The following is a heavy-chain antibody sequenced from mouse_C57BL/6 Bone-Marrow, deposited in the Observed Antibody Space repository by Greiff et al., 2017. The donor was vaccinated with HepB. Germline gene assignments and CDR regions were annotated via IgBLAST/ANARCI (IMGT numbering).Heavy chain of an antibody. Sequence: EVQLQESGPGLVKPSQSLSLTCSVTGYSITSGYYWNWIRQFPGNKLEWMGYLSYDGSNNYNPSLKNRISITRDTAKNQSFLKLNSVTTEDTATYYCAREVYEVYAMDYWGQGTSVTVSA. V-gene: IGHV3-6*01. D-gene: IGHD1-1*01. CDR1: GYSITSGYY. J-gene: IGHJ4*01. CDR2: LSYDGSN. CDR3: AREVYEVYAMDY.